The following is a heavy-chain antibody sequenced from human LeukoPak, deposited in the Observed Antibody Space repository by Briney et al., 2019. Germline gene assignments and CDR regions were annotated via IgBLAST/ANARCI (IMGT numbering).Heavy chain of an antibody. J-gene: IGHJ4*02. V-gene: IGHV3-23*01. CDR1: GFTFSNYA. CDR3: AKDSRTGSPRAFDS. Sequence: PGGSLRLSCAASGFTFSNYAMAWVRQAPGKGLEWVSTITIGGTTYHADSVKGRFTISRDNSKNTLYLQMNSLRPEDTAVYSCAKDSRTGSPRAFDSWGQGTLVIVSS. D-gene: IGHD1-26*01. CDR2: ITIGGTT.